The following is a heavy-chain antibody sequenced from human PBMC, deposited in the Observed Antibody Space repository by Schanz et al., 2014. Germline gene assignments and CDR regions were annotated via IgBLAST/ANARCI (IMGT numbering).Heavy chain of an antibody. V-gene: IGHV3-11*06. D-gene: IGHD3-10*01. CDR3: VRDILHRVYDSGSP. CDR1: GFVFGDYY. Sequence: QVQVVQSGGGLVKPGGSLRLSCAASGFVFGDYYMTWIRQAPGKGLEWLSYISDSGTYTNYADSVKGRFTISRDNAKSSLYLQMNSLRAEDTAVYYCVRDILHRVYDSGSPWGQGTLVTVSS. J-gene: IGHJ5*02. CDR2: ISDSGTYT.